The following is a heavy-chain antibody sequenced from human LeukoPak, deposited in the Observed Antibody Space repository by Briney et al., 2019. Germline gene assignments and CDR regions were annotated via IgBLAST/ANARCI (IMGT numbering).Heavy chain of an antibody. CDR3: ARGTPPDSMDV. CDR1: GGAFSSYA. CDR2: IIPIFGTA. V-gene: IGHV1-69*01. Sequence: GASVKVSCKASGGAFSSYAISWVRQAPGQGLEWMGGIIPIFGTANYAQKFQGRVTITADESTSTAYMELSSLRSEDTAVYHCARGTPPDSMDVWGQGTTVTVSS. J-gene: IGHJ6*02.